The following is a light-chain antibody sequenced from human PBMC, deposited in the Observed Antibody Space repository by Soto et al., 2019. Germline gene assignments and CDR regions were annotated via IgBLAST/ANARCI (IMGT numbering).Light chain of an antibody. CDR1: QSVTSW. V-gene: IGKV1-5*01. Sequence: DVQMTQSPSTLSASVGDRVTITCRASQSVTSWLAWYQQKPGKAPKVLIYDASSLESGVPSRFSGSGSGTEFTLTISSLHPDDFATYYCLHYNCYPGTFGQGTKVEI. CDR2: DAS. J-gene: IGKJ1*01. CDR3: LHYNCYPGT.